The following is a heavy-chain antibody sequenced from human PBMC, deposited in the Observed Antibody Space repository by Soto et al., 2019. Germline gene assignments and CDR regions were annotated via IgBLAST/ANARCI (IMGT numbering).Heavy chain of an antibody. V-gene: IGHV3-23*01. Sequence: PWVSMRLSCVPSAFTFSSYAMSWVSQAQGKGLEWVSAISGSGGSAYYADSVKGRFTISRDNSKNTLYLQMNSLRAEDTAVYYCAKETRSTSYSSSSSYYYGMDVRGKGPTVTVSS. CDR2: ISGSGGSA. J-gene: IGHJ6*04. CDR1: AFTFSSYA. D-gene: IGHD6-6*01. CDR3: AKETRSTSYSSSSSYYYGMDV.